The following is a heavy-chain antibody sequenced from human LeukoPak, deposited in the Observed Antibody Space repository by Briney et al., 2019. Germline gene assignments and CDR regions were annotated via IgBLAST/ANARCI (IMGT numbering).Heavy chain of an antibody. J-gene: IGHJ4*02. CDR1: GGSFSGYY. D-gene: IGHD3-22*01. CDR2: INHSGST. CDR3: ARTNYDSSGYPDY. V-gene: IGHV4-34*01. Sequence: SETLSLTCAVYGGSFSGYYWSWIRQPPGKGLEWIGEINHSGSTNYNPSLKSRVTISVDTSKNQFSLKLSSVTAADTAVYYCARTNYDSSGYPDYWGQGTLVTVSS.